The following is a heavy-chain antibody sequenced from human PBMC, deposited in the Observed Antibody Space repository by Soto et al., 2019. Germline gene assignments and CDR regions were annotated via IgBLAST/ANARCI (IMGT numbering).Heavy chain of an antibody. CDR3: ARDRGCSGGICYRDLGY. V-gene: IGHV3-48*01. J-gene: IGHJ4*02. CDR2: ISSTSNTI. D-gene: IGHD2-15*01. Sequence: EVQLVESGGGLVQPGGSLRLSCAASGFTFSTYSMSWVRQAPGKGLEWVSYISSTSNTIYYADSVKGRFTISRDNAKNSLYLHMTSLSAEDTAVYYCARDRGCSGGICYRDLGYWGQGTLVTVSS. CDR1: GFTFSTYS.